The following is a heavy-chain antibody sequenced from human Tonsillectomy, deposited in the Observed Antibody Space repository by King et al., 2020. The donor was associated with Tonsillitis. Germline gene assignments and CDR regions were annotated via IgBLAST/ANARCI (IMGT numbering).Heavy chain of an antibody. CDR3: ASQSDLLRGREWFYYNGVDV. J-gene: IGHJ6*02. CDR2: VHQSGGT. Sequence: QLQQWGAGLLKHSETLSLTCGVSGGSFSPYYWTWIRQSPGKGLVGIGDVHQSGGTHFNPSLKSRVALSVDTPNNQFSLKLTFVTAADTAVYYCASQSDLLRGREWFYYNGVDVWGQGTTVSV. D-gene: IGHD3-3*01. CDR1: GGSFSPYY. V-gene: IGHV4-34*01.